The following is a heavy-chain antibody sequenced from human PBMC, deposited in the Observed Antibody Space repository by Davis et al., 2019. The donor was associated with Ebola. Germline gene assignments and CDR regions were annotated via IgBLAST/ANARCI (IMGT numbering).Heavy chain of an antibody. CDR3: ARNKYCITTICYALDF. Sequence: WVRQPPGKGLEWIGEIHHSGTTNYNPSLKSRVTISVDESKNQLSLRLSSVTAADTAVYYCARNKYCITTICYALDFWGQGTLVTVSS. V-gene: IGHV4-4*02. J-gene: IGHJ4*02. D-gene: IGHD2-2*01. CDR2: IHHSGTT.